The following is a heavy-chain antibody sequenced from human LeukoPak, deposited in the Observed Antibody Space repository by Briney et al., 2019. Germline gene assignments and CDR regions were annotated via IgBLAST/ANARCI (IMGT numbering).Heavy chain of an antibody. Sequence: GGSLRLSCAASGFTISSYTMSWVRQAPGKGLEWVSSISSSGIYIYYADSVKGRFTISRDNAKNSLYLQMNSLRAEDTAVYYCARDLGQYYDTSDNWFDPWGQGTLVTVSS. D-gene: IGHD3-22*01. CDR1: GFTISSYT. V-gene: IGHV3-21*01. CDR3: ARDLGQYYDTSDNWFDP. CDR2: ISSSGIYI. J-gene: IGHJ5*02.